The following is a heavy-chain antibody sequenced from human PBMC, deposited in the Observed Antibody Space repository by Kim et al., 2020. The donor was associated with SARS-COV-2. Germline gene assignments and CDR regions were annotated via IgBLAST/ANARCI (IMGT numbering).Heavy chain of an antibody. V-gene: IGHV4-61*01. CDR3: ARDHGVAMVRGVMGWFDP. CDR2: IYYSGST. J-gene: IGHJ5*02. D-gene: IGHD3-10*01. Sequence: SETLSLTCTVSGGSVSSGSYYWSWIRQPPGKGLEWIGYIYYSGSTNYNPSLKSRVTISVDTSKNQFSLKLSSVTAADTAVYYCARDHGVAMVRGVMGWFDPWGQGTLVTVSS. CDR1: GGSVSSGSYY.